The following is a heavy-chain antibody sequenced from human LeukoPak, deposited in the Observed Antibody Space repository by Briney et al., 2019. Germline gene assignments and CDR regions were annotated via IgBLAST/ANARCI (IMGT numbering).Heavy chain of an antibody. D-gene: IGHD3-10*01. CDR2: IKGDGSST. Sequence: PGGSLRLSCADSGFTFSSNWMHWVRQAPGKGLVWVSRIKGDGSSTSYADSVKGRFTISRDNAKNTLYLQMNSLRAEDTAVYYCARDPRNIRFGELGYYFDYWGQGTLVTVSS. J-gene: IGHJ4*02. V-gene: IGHV3-74*01. CDR1: GFTFSSNW. CDR3: ARDPRNIRFGELGYYFDY.